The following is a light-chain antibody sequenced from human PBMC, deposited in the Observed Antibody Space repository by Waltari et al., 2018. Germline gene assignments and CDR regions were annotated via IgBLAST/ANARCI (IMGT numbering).Light chain of an antibody. J-gene: IGKJ4*01. CDR1: QNIHDN. V-gene: IGKV3-15*01. CDR2: GAS. Sequence: EVLMTQSPATLSVSPAESVTLSCRASQNIHDNLAWYQQKPGQAPRLLIYGASPRATAIPARFRGSGSETEFTLTISSLQSEDFAVYYCQQYNKWPPLTFGGGTKVEIK. CDR3: QQYNKWPPLT.